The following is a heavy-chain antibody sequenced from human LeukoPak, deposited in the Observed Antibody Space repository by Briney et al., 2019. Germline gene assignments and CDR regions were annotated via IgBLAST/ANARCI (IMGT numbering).Heavy chain of an antibody. CDR3: ARNRRDCTSSTCHEWLDP. V-gene: IGHV4-59*01. D-gene: IGHD2-2*01. CDR2: MYHSGNT. J-gene: IGHJ5*02. CDR1: GGSISSYS. Sequence: SETLSLTCTVFGGSISSYSWSWIRQPPGKGLEWIGYMYHSGNTRYNPLLKSRVTISIDMSKSQFSLKVNSVTAADTAVYYCARNRRDCTSSTCHEWLDPWGQGTLVTVSS.